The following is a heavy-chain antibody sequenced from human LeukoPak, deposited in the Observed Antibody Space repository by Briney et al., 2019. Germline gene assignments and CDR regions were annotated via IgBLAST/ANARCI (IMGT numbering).Heavy chain of an antibody. J-gene: IGHJ4*02. CDR3: ARGVPHDYYDSSGYSDY. CDR1: GYTLTSYG. CDR2: ISAHNGNT. Sequence: GASVKVSCKASGYTLTSYGISWVRQAPGQGLEWMGWISAHNGNTNYAQKLQGRVSMTTDTSTSTAYMELRSLRSDDTAVYYCARGVPHDYYDSSGYSDYWGQGTLVTVSS. V-gene: IGHV1-18*01. D-gene: IGHD3-22*01.